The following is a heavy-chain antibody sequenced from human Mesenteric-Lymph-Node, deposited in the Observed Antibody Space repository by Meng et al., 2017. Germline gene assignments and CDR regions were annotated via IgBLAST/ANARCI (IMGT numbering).Heavy chain of an antibody. CDR2: ISS. D-gene: IGHD4-17*01. Sequence: GESLKISCAVSGSIFSGSDIHWVRQASGKGLEWVSYISSADSVKGRFTIPRDNAKISLCLQMNSLRTEDTAVYYCARVIPHYDYGDLHDYWGQGTLVTVSS. CDR3: ARVIPHYDYGDLHDY. V-gene: IGHV3-48*04. J-gene: IGHJ4*02. CDR1: GSIFSGSD.